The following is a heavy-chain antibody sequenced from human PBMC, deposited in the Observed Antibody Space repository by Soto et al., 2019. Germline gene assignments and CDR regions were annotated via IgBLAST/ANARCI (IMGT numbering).Heavy chain of an antibody. D-gene: IGHD6-19*01. CDR1: GFTFSSYS. CDR3: ARDQTTVAGIAFGY. J-gene: IGHJ4*02. V-gene: IGHV3-21*01. Sequence: GGSLRLYCAASGFTFSSYSMNRVRQAPGKGLEWVSSISSSSSYIYYADSVKGRFTISRDNAKNSLYLQMNSLRDEDTAVYYCARDQTTVAGIAFGYWGQGTLVTVSS. CDR2: ISSSSSYI.